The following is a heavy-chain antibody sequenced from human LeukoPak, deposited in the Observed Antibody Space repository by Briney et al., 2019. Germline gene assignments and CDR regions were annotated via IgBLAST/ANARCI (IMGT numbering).Heavy chain of an antibody. CDR2: RNGGST. CDR3: ARAPDIVVVVANANLDY. Sequence: TGGSLRLSCAASGFSFDDFGMSWVRQAPGKGLEWGSGRNGGSTGYADSVKGRFTISRDNAKNSLYLQMNSLRAEDSALYYCARAPDIVVVVANANLDYWGQGTLVTVSS. CDR1: GFSFDDFG. J-gene: IGHJ4*02. V-gene: IGHV3-20*04. D-gene: IGHD2-15*01.